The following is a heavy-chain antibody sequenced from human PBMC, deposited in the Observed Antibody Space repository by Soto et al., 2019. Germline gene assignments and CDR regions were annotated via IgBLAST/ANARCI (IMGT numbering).Heavy chain of an antibody. V-gene: IGHV3-21*01. D-gene: IGHD6-19*01. Sequence: GGSLRLSCAASGFTFSSYSMNWVRQAPGKGLEWVSSISSSSSYIYYADSVKGRFTISRDNAKNSLYLQMNSLRAEDTAVYYCARDPQITGYSSGCYDYWGQGTLVTVSS. J-gene: IGHJ4*02. CDR2: ISSSSSYI. CDR1: GFTFSSYS. CDR3: ARDPQITGYSSGCYDY.